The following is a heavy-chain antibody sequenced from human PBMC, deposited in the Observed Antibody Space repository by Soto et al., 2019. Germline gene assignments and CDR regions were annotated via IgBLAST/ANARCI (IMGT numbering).Heavy chain of an antibody. CDR1: GSSISPFY. Sequence: SETLSLTCTVSGSSISPFYWSWIRQPPGKGLEWIGYIYYTGSTKYNPSLESRVTLSLGTSRNQLSLKLSSVTAADTAVYYCTRVGGYYGDYPNFDYWGPGTLVTVSS. V-gene: IGHV4-59*01. J-gene: IGHJ4*02. D-gene: IGHD4-17*01. CDR2: IYYTGST. CDR3: TRVGGYYGDYPNFDY.